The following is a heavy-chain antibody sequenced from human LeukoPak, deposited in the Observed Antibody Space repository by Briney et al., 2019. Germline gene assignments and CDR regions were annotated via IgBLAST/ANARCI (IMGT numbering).Heavy chain of an antibody. Sequence: ETLSLTXAVYGGSXXGYYWSWIRQPPGKGLEWIGEINHSGSTNYNPSLKSRVTISVDTSKNQFSLKLSSVTAADTAVYYCARGPYYYDSSGYDWGQGTLVTVSS. CDR2: INHSGST. D-gene: IGHD3-22*01. CDR1: GGSXXGYY. V-gene: IGHV4-34*01. CDR3: ARGPYYYDSSGYD. J-gene: IGHJ1*01.